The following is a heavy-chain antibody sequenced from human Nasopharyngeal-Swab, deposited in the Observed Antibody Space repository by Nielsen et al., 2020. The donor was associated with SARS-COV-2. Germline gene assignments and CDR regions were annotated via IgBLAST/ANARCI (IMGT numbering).Heavy chain of an antibody. Sequence: SVKVFCKASGGTFSSYAISWVRQAPGQGLEWMGGIIPIFGTANYAQKFQGRVTITADESTSTAYMELSSLRSEDTAVYYCARGTQYYYDSSGYYTAPFDYWGQRTLVTVSS. V-gene: IGHV1-69*13. CDR3: ARGTQYYYDSSGYYTAPFDY. D-gene: IGHD3-22*01. J-gene: IGHJ4*02. CDR1: GGTFSSYA. CDR2: IIPIFGTA.